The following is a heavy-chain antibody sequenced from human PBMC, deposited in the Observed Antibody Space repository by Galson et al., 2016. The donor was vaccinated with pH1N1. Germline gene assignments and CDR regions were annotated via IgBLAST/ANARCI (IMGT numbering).Heavy chain of an antibody. Sequence: SLRLSCAASGFIFSGYSMNWVRQAPGKGLEWVSSITSGSFHIYYADSVKGRFTISRDNAKNSLSLQMNSLRVEDTALYYCARDRGGRGVGSSYDVDVWGQGTTVTVSS. CDR2: ITSGSFHI. D-gene: IGHD3-10*01. V-gene: IGHV3-21*01. CDR1: GFIFSGYS. CDR3: ARDRGGRGVGSSYDVDV. J-gene: IGHJ6*02.